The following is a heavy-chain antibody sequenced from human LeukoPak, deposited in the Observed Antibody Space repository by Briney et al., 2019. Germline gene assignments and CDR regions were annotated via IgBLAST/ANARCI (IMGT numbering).Heavy chain of an antibody. D-gene: IGHD6-6*01. J-gene: IGHJ3*02. V-gene: IGHV4-34*01. Sequence: PSETLSLTCTVSGGSISSYYWSWIRQPPRKGLEWIGEINHSGSTNYNPSLKSRVTISVDTSKNQFSLKLSSVTAADTAVYYCARHRSSIAARRYAFDIWGQGTMVTVSS. CDR3: ARHRSSIAARRYAFDI. CDR2: INHSGST. CDR1: GGSISSYY.